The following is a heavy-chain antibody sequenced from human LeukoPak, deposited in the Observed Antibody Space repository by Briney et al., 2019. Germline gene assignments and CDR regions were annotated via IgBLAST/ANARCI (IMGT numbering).Heavy chain of an antibody. CDR1: GYTFTSYG. V-gene: IGHV1-69*13. J-gene: IGHJ4*02. CDR3: AREEMGATIY. CDR2: IIPIFGTA. D-gene: IGHD1-26*01. Sequence: GASVKVSCKASGYTFTSYGISWVRQAPGQGLEWMGGIIPIFGTANYAQKFQGRVTITADESTSTAYMELSSLRSEDTAVYYCAREEMGATIYWGQGTLVTVSS.